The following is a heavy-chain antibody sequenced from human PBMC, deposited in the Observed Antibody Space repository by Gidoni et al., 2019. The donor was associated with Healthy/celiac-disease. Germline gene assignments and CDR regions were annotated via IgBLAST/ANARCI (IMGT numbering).Heavy chain of an antibody. CDR1: GFTFSSYD. Sequence: EVQMVESGGGLVHSGGSLRLSCAASGFTFSSYDNHWVLQARGKGLEWLSAIVTAGDTYSPGSVKGRFTIPREYAKHSLYLQLHSLWAGDTAVYYCARAGRGWAAFDYWGQGTLITVSS. CDR2: IVTAGDT. V-gene: IGHV3-13*01. J-gene: IGHJ4*02. D-gene: IGHD6-19*01. CDR3: ARAGRGWAAFDY.